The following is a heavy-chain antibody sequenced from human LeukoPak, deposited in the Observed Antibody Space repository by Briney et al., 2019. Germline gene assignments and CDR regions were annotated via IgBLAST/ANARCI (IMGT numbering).Heavy chain of an antibody. CDR3: ARCTSTSCYNFDY. CDR1: GGSLNSGSYY. Sequence: PSETLSLTCTVSGGSLNSGSYYWNWIRQSAEKGLEWIVHIYSTGSTNCNPSLKSRVTISLDTSKNQFSLELNSVTAADTAVYYCARCTSTSCYNFDYWGQGTLVTVSS. V-gene: IGHV4-61*09. D-gene: IGHD2-2*02. J-gene: IGHJ4*02. CDR2: IYSTGST.